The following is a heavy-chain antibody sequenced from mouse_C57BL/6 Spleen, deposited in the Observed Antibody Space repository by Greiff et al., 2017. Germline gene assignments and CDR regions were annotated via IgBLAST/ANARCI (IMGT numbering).Heavy chain of an antibody. CDR2: ISYSGST. J-gene: IGHJ2*01. V-gene: IGHV3-1*01. CDR1: GYSITSGYD. Sequence: EVQLQQSGPGMVKPSQSLSLTCTVTGYSITSGYDWHWIRHFPGNKLEWMGYISYSGSTNYNPSLKSRISITHDTSKNHFFLKLNSVTTEDTATYYCARRGGDYDFDYWGQGTTLTVSS. D-gene: IGHD2-4*01. CDR3: ARRGGDYDFDY.